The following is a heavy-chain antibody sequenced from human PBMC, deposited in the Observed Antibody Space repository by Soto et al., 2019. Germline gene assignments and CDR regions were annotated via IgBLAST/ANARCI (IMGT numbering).Heavy chain of an antibody. D-gene: IGHD3-10*01. CDR3: ARWGGTMVRGLNWFDP. J-gene: IGHJ5*02. Sequence: ASVKVPCKASGYTFTSYGISWVRQAPGQGLEWMGWISAYNGNTNYAQKLQGRVTMTTDTSTSTAYMELRSLRSDDTAVYYCARWGGTMVRGLNWFDPWGQGTLVTVSS. CDR1: GYTFTSYG. CDR2: ISAYNGNT. V-gene: IGHV1-18*04.